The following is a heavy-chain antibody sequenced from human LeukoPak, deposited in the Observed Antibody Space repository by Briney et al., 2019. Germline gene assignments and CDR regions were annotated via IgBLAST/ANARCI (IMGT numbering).Heavy chain of an antibody. V-gene: IGHV1-2*02. J-gene: IGHJ4*02. CDR3: ARAGYRESYYFDY. CDR2: INPNSGDT. CDR1: GYTFTGYY. Sequence: ASVKVSCKPSGYTFTGYYMRWVRQAPGQGLEWMGCINPNSGDTSYAQKFQGRVTMTRDTSMSTAYMELSSLRSDDTAVYYCARAGYRESYYFDYWGQGTLVTVSS. D-gene: IGHD6-25*01.